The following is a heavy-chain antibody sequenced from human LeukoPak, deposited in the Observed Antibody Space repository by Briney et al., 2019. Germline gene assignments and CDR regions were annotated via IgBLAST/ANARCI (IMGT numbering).Heavy chain of an antibody. CDR2: IYYSGST. V-gene: IGHV4-39*07. CDR1: GASISSSSYY. D-gene: IGHD2-2*02. Sequence: PSETLSLTCTVSGASISSSSYYWGWIRQPPGKGLEWIGSIYYSGSTYYNPSLKSRVTISVDTSKNQFSLKLSSVTAADTAVYYCARVGRYTDYYMDVWGKGTTVTVSS. J-gene: IGHJ6*03. CDR3: ARVGRYTDYYMDV.